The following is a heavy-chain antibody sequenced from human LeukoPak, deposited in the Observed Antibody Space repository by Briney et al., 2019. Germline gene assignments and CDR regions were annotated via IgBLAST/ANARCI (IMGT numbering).Heavy chain of an antibody. CDR3: ARDAGGYNYGYSLDY. V-gene: IGHV4-4*07. Sequence: PSETLSLTCTVSGGSISSYYWNWIRQPAGKGLEWIGRIYTSGSTSYNSSLKSRVTMSVDTSKNQFSLKLSSVTAADTAVYYCARDAGGYNYGYSLDYWGQGTLVSVSS. CDR1: GGSISSYY. D-gene: IGHD5-18*01. CDR2: IYTSGST. J-gene: IGHJ4*02.